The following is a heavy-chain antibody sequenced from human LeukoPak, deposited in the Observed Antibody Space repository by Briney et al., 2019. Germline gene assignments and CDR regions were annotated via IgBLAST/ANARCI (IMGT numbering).Heavy chain of an antibody. V-gene: IGHV1-3*01. CDR1: GYTFTSYA. CDR2: INAGNGNT. Sequence: ASVKVSCKASGYTFTSYAMHWVRQAPGQRLEWMGWINAGNGNTKYSQKFQGRVIITRDTSASTAYMELSSLRSEDTAVYYCARDPRPSPTYYFDYWGQGTLVTVSS. J-gene: IGHJ4*02. CDR3: ARDPRPSPTYYFDY. D-gene: IGHD2-2*01.